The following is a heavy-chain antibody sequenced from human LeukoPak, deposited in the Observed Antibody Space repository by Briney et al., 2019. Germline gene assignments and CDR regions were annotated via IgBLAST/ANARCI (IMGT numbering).Heavy chain of an antibody. J-gene: IGHJ4*02. D-gene: IGHD2/OR15-2a*01. Sequence: GGSLRLSCAASGFTFSSYEMNWVRQAPGKGLEWVSFIFSSSTYIYYTDSVKGRFTISRDNARNSLYLQMDNLRAEDTGVYYCARDFYDGFALDYWGQGTLVTVSS. CDR1: GFTFSSYE. V-gene: IGHV3-21*03. CDR2: IFSSSTYI. CDR3: ARDFYDGFALDY.